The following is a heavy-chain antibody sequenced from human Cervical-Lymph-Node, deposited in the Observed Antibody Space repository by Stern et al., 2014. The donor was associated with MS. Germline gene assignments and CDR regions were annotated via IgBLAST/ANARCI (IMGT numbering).Heavy chain of an antibody. CDR1: GYSFTSYW. Sequence: VQLVQSGAEVKKPGESLKISCKGSGYSFTSYWIGWVRQMPGKGLEWMGIINPGAPYPRYSPSFQGPVTIPADKSISTAYLQWSSLKASDTAMYYCARRHCSSRRCGWFDPWGQGTLVTVSS. CDR3: ARRHCSSRRCGWFDP. J-gene: IGHJ5*02. CDR2: INPGAPYP. D-gene: IGHD2-2*01. V-gene: IGHV5-51*01.